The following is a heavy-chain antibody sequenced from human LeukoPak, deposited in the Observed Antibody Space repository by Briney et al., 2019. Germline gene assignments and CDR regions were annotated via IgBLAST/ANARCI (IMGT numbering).Heavy chain of an antibody. Sequence: SQTLSLTCVISGDSVSNNRAAWNWIRQSPSKGLEWLGRTYYRSKWYKDYAISVKSRITINPDTSKNQFSLQLKSVTPEDTAVYYCARGSEADFDYWGQGTLVTVSS. CDR1: GDSVSNNRAA. CDR3: ARGSEADFDY. CDR2: TYYRSKWYK. J-gene: IGHJ4*02. V-gene: IGHV6-1*01. D-gene: IGHD2-15*01.